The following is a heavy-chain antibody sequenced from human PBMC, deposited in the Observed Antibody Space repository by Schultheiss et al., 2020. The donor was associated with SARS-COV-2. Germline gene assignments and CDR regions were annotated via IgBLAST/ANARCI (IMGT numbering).Heavy chain of an antibody. CDR2: ISYDGSNK. CDR3: ARAGGDAGSSEFDP. Sequence: GESLKISCAASGFTFSSYGMHWVRQAPGKGLEWVAVISYDGSNKYYADSVKGRFTISRDNSKNTLYLQMNSLRAEDTAVYYCARAGGDAGSSEFDPWGQGTLVTVSS. CDR1: GFTFSSYG. J-gene: IGHJ5*02. D-gene: IGHD6-6*01. V-gene: IGHV3-30*03.